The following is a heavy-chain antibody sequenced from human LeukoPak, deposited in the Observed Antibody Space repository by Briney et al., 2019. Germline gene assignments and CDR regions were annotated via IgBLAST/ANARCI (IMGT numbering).Heavy chain of an antibody. D-gene: IGHD3-3*01. V-gene: IGHV3-9*01. CDR3: AKDGITSDYDFWSGYYFDY. CDR2: ISWNSGSI. Sequence: GRSLRLSCAASGFTFDDYAMHWVRQAPGKGLEWVSGISWNSGSIGYADSVKGRFTISRDNAENSLYLQMNSLRAEDTAVYYCAKDGITSDYDFWSGYYFDYWGQGTLVTVSS. CDR1: GFTFDDYA. J-gene: IGHJ4*02.